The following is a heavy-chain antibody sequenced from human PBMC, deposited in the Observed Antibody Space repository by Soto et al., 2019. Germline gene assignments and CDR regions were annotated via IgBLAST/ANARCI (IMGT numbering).Heavy chain of an antibody. Sequence: ASVKVSCQASGYTFSNYGINWVRQAPGQGLEWMGWISAYSGNTNHAPKFQGRVTMTINTSTSTAYMELSSLRSDDTALYYCTRDPDRSNWAPFDYWGQGTLVTVSS. J-gene: IGHJ4*02. D-gene: IGHD1-1*01. CDR3: TRDPDRSNWAPFDY. CDR2: ISAYSGNT. CDR1: GYTFSNYG. V-gene: IGHV1-18*01.